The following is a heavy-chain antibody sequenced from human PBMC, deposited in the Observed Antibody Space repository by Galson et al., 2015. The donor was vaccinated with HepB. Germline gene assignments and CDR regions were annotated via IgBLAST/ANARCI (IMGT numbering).Heavy chain of an antibody. CDR2: ISSSGSAT. V-gene: IGHV3-48*04. CDR1: GFTFSSYS. Sequence: SLRLSCAASGFTFSSYSMNWVRQAPGKGLEWVSYISSSGSATYYADSVKGRFTISRDSAKNSLYLQMNSLRAEDTAVYYCAKMVVPAAHFSYYYAMDVWGQGTTVTVSS. D-gene: IGHD2-2*01. J-gene: IGHJ6*02. CDR3: AKMVVPAAHFSYYYAMDV.